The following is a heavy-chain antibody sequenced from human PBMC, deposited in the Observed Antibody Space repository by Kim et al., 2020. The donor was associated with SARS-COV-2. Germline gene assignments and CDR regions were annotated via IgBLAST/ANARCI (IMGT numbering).Heavy chain of an antibody. J-gene: IGHJ4*02. CDR1: GFSLRTYW. V-gene: IGHV3-7*01. Sequence: GGSLRLSCEVSGFSLRTYWMSWVRQAPGKGLEWVANIKQDGSEIYYVDSVKGRFTISRDNAENSLFLQMNNLRVEDTALYYCSRDGVPGVGVAVPGGDFWGRGTLVTVSS. CDR2: IKQDGSEI. CDR3: SRDGVPGVGVAVPGGDF. D-gene: IGHD6-19*01.